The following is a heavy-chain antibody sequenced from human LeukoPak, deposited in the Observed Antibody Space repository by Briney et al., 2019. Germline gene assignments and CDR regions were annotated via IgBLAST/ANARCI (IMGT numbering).Heavy chain of an antibody. CDR3: AKRLFSGTDKSGWYSEADY. Sequence: GGSLRLSCAVSGFTFSSYAMSWVRQAPGKGLEWVSAISGSGGSTYYADSVKGRFTISRDNSKNTLYLQMNSLRAEDTAVYYCAKRLFSGTDKSGWYSEADYWGQGTLVTVSS. V-gene: IGHV3-23*01. CDR2: ISGSGGST. D-gene: IGHD6-19*01. CDR1: GFTFSSYA. J-gene: IGHJ4*02.